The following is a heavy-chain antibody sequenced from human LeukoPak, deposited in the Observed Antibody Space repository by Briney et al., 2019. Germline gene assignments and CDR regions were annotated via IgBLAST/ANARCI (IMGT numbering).Heavy chain of an antibody. CDR3: AGLLGSGRYNLDY. D-gene: IGHD3-10*01. V-gene: IGHV4-34*01. CDR2: INHSGST. J-gene: IGHJ4*02. CDR1: GGSFSGYY. Sequence: SETLSLTCAVYGGSFSGYYWSWIRQPPGKGLEWIGEINHSGSTNYNPSLKSRVTISVDTSKNQFSLKLSSVTAADTAVYYCAGLLGSGRYNLDYWGQGTLVTVSS.